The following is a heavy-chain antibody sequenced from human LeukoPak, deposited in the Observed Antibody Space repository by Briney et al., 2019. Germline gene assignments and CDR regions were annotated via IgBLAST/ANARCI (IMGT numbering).Heavy chain of an antibody. Sequence: GGSLRLFCAASGFTFSSYGMHWVRQAPGKGLEWVAVIWYDGSNKYYADSVKGRFTISRDNSKNTLYLQMNSLRAEDTAVYCCARDYCSSTSCYDYYYYGMDVWGQGTTVTVSS. D-gene: IGHD2-2*01. CDR1: GFTFSSYG. CDR2: IWYDGSNK. J-gene: IGHJ6*02. CDR3: ARDYCSSTSCYDYYYYGMDV. V-gene: IGHV3-33*01.